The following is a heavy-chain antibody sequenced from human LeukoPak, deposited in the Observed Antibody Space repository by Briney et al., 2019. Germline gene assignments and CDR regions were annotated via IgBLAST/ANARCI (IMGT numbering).Heavy chain of an antibody. V-gene: IGHV4-4*07. D-gene: IGHD5-12*01. CDR1: GGSISSYY. J-gene: IGHJ4*02. Sequence: SETLSLTCTVSGGSISSYYWSWIRQPAGKGLEWIGRIYTSGSTNYNPSLKSRVTMSVDTSKNQFSLKLSSVTAADTAVCYCARDSVYSGYDHFDYWGQGTLVTVSS. CDR3: ARDSVYSGYDHFDY. CDR2: IYTSGST.